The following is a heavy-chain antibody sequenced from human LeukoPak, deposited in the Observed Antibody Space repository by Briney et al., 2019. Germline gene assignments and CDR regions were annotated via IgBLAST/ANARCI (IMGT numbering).Heavy chain of an antibody. V-gene: IGHV4-4*02. CDR2: IYHNGST. CDR3: AREGTTVTPDAFDI. Sequence: SSETLSLTCAVSGGSISSSNWWSWVRQPPGKGLEWIGEIYHNGSTNYNPSLKSRVTISVDKSKNQFSLKLSSVTAADTAVYYCAREGTTVTPDAFDIWGQGTTVTVSS. CDR1: GGSISSSNW. D-gene: IGHD4-17*01. J-gene: IGHJ3*02.